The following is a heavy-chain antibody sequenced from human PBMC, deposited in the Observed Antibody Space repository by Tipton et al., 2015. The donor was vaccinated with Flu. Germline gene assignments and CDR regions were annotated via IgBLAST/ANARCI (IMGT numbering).Heavy chain of an antibody. CDR3: AMGGHYYDSSGYYYGVDYYYYMDV. Sequence: QSGPEVKKPGSSVKVSCKASGGTFSSYAISWVRQAPGQGLEWMGGIIPIFGTANYAQKFQGRVTITADKSTSTAYMELSSLRSEDTAVYYCAMGGHYYDSSGYYYGVDYYYYMDVWGKGTTVTVSS. J-gene: IGHJ6*03. V-gene: IGHV1-69*06. CDR2: IIPIFGTA. D-gene: IGHD3-22*01. CDR1: GGTFSSYA.